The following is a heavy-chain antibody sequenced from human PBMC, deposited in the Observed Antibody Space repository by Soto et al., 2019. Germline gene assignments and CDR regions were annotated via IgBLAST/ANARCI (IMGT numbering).Heavy chain of an antibody. J-gene: IGHJ5*02. CDR1: GGSISSGVYY. CDR3: ARASGGHSGWGHWSEP. V-gene: IGHV4-31*03. Sequence: SETLSRTCTVSGGSISSGVYYCSWIRQHPGKGLELIGYIYYSGSTYYNPSLKSRVTISVDTSKNQFSLKLSSVTAADTAVYYCARASGGHSGWGHWSEPWGQGTMVTVSS. D-gene: IGHD2-21*02. CDR2: IYYSGST.